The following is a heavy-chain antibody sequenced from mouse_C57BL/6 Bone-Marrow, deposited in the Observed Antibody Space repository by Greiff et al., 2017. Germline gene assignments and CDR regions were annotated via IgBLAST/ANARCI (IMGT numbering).Heavy chain of an antibody. CDR2: ISDGGSYT. D-gene: IGHD1-1*01. V-gene: IGHV5-4*01. CDR3: AKSSYYYGSLFAY. CDR1: GFTFSSYA. J-gene: IGHJ3*01. Sequence: EVHLVESGGGLVKPGGSLKLSCAASGFTFSSYAMSWVRQTPEKRLVWVATISDGGSYTYFPDNVKGRFTISRDNAKNNLYLQMSHLKSEDTAMYYCAKSSYYYGSLFAYWGQGTLVTVSA.